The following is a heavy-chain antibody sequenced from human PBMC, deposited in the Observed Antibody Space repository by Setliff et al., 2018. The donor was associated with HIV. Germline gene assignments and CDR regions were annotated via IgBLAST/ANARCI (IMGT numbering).Heavy chain of an antibody. V-gene: IGHV1-3*01. CDR3: ARGENPHYYYYYMDV. J-gene: IGHJ6*03. CDR1: GYTFTSYA. Sequence: GASVKVSCKASGYTFTSYAMHWVRQAPGQRLEWMGWINAGNGNTKYSQKFQGRVTITRDTSASTAYMELSSLRSEDTAVYYCARGENPHYYYYYMDVWGKGTTVTVS. CDR2: INAGNGNT.